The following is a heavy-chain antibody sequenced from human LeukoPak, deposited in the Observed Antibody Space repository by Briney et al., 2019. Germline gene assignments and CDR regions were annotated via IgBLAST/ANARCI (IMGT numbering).Heavy chain of an antibody. D-gene: IGHD4-23*01. J-gene: IGHJ3*02. Sequence: PWGSLSLSCAASGFTFSSYEMNWVRQAPGKGLEWVSYIRSSGSIIFYADSAKGRFTISRDNAKNSLYLQMNSLRAEDTAVYYCARVNDYGGNDDTFDIWGQGTMVTVSS. CDR2: IRSSGSII. CDR3: ARVNDYGGNDDTFDI. CDR1: GFTFSSYE. V-gene: IGHV3-48*03.